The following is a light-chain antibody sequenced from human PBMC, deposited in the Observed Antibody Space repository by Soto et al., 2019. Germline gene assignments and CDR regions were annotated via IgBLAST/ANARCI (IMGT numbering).Light chain of an antibody. CDR3: QVWDATNDHHV. J-gene: IGLJ1*01. CDR1: NIGSKS. CDR2: YDS. Sequence: SYEPTQSPSVSVAPGQTATITCGRNNIGSKSVNWYQQKAGQAPVLVMSYDSDRPSGIPERFSGSNSGNTATLTLSRVESGDEADYYCQVWDATNDHHVFGSGTKLTVL. V-gene: IGLV3-21*01.